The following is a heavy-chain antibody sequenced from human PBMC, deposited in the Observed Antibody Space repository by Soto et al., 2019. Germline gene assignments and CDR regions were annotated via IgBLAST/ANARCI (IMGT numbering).Heavy chain of an antibody. Sequence: SETLSLTCTVSGGSISSSSYYWGWIHQPPGKGLEWIGSIYYSGSTYYNPSLKSRVTISVDTSKNQFSLKLSSVTAADTAVYYCARILSRIWDYYYYMDVWGKGTTVTVSS. D-gene: IGHD1-26*01. CDR1: GGSISSSSYY. V-gene: IGHV4-39*01. CDR3: ARILSRIWDYYYYMDV. CDR2: IYYSGST. J-gene: IGHJ6*03.